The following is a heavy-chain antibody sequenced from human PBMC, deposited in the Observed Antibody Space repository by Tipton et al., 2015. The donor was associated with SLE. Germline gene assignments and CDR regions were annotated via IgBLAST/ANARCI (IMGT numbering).Heavy chain of an antibody. CDR3: ARDRAICTAYACYGESWFDP. CDR1: GGSISSGSYF. J-gene: IGHJ5*02. Sequence: TLSLTCTVSGGSISSGSYFWTWIRQPAGKGLEWIGRLSTSGRTNYIPSLKSRVTISGDTSKNQVFLSLNSVTAADTALYYCARDRAICTAYACYGESWFDPWGQGALVTVSS. D-gene: IGHD2-2*01. V-gene: IGHV4-61*02. CDR2: LSTSGRT.